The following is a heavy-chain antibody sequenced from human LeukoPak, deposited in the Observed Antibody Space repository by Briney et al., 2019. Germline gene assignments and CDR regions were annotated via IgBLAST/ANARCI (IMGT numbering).Heavy chain of an antibody. CDR2: INPNSGGT. CDR1: GYTFTGYY. Sequence: ASVKVSCKASGYTFTGYYMHWVRQAPGQGLEWMGWINPNSGGTFYGQTFQGRVTMTRDTSISTAYMELSRLTSDDTAVYYCARVGAFDYDSSSPIKGAFDIWGQGTMVTVS. CDR3: ARVGAFDYDSSSPIKGAFDI. V-gene: IGHV1-2*02. J-gene: IGHJ3*02. D-gene: IGHD3-22*01.